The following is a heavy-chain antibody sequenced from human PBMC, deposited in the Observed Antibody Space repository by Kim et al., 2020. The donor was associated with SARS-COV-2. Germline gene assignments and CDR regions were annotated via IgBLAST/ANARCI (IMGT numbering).Heavy chain of an antibody. Sequence: GGSLRLSCAASGFTFSSYWMSWVRQAPGKGLEWVANIKQDGSEKYYVDSVKGRFTISRDNAKNSLYLQMNSLRAEDTAVYYCARDFTGPLGPEKYYYYYYGMDVWGQGTTVTVSS. CDR3: ARDFTGPLGPEKYYYYYYGMDV. J-gene: IGHJ6*02. CDR1: GFTFSSYW. V-gene: IGHV3-7*01. CDR2: IKQDGSEK.